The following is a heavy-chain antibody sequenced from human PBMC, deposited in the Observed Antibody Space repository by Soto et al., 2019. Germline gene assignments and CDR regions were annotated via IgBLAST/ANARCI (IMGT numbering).Heavy chain of an antibody. CDR3: ERSDGWYRFDS. D-gene: IGHD6-19*01. V-gene: IGHV4-4*02. Sequence: QVHLQESGPGLATPSGTLSLTCTVSGDSVSRAKWWNWVRQPPGKGLEGIGEVAHDGVTRYNPTFMSRVTLSLDGSKNLFSLNVNSVTAADTAIYFCERSDGWYRFDSWGQGILVTISS. CDR1: GDSVSRAKW. J-gene: IGHJ4*02. CDR2: VAHDGVT.